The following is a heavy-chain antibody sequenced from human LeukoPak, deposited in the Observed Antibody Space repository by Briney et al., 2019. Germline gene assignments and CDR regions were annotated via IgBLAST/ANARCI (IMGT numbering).Heavy chain of an antibody. V-gene: IGHV1-18*04. J-gene: IGHJ4*02. CDR1: GYTFSSYG. Sequence: ASVKVSCKASGYTFSSYGISWVRQAPGQGLEWMGWISAYNGNTNYAQKLQGRVTMTTDTSTSTAYMELRSLRSDDTAVYYCARGEGRYHSSGWYWNYWGQGTLVTVSS. CDR3: ARGEGRYHSSGWYWNY. D-gene: IGHD6-19*01. CDR2: ISAYNGNT.